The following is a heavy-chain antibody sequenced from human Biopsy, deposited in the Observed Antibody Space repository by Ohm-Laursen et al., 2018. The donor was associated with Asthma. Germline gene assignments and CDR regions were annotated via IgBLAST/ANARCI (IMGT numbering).Heavy chain of an antibody. CDR3: ARSVDYSHYYGIDV. CDR2: ISVYNGNT. D-gene: IGHD3-10*01. J-gene: IGHJ6*02. CDR1: GYTFNSAG. Sequence: DSVKVSCKTSGYTFNSAGITWVRQAPGQGLEWMGGISVYNGNTKVAQRLQDRVTMITDTSTSTAYMELRSLRSDDTAVYFGARSVDYSHYYGIDVWGQGTTVTVS. V-gene: IGHV1-18*01.